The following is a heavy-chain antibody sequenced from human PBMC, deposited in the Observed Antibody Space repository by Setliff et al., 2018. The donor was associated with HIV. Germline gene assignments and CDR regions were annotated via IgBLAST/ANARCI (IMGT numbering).Heavy chain of an antibody. CDR3: ARDHHSGRGSNFPWYSDL. V-gene: IGHV1-18*01. CDR1: GYTFSNYG. CDR2: ITSYNGNT. D-gene: IGHD1-26*01. J-gene: IGHJ2*01. Sequence: GASVKVSCKASGYTFSNYGITWVRQAPGQGLEWMGWITSYNGNTNYEKKFKGGVTMTTDTSTSIAYMELKSLRSEDTAVYYCARDHHSGRGSNFPWYSDLWGRGALVTVSS.